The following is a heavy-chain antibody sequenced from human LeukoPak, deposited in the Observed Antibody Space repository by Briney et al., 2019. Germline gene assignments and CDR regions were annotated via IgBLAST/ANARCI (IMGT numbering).Heavy chain of an antibody. V-gene: IGHV3-23*01. CDR3: AKSRLTPHP. Sequence: EGSLRLSCAASGFTFSNSDMSWVRQAPGKGLEWVSAIGGSGSSTFYADSVKGRFTVSRDNSKNTLYLQMSSLRAEDMAVYYCAKSRLTPHPWGQGTLVTGSS. CDR1: GFTFSNSD. J-gene: IGHJ5*02. D-gene: IGHD1-14*01. CDR2: IGGSGSST.